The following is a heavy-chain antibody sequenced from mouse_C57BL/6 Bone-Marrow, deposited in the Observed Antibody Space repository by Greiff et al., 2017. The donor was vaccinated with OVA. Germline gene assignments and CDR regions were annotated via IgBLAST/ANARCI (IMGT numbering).Heavy chain of an antibody. CDR2: IYPRSGNT. CDR1: GYTFTSYG. Sequence: QVQLQQSGAELARPGASVKLSCKASGYTFTSYGISWVKQRTGQGLEWIGEIYPRSGNTYYNEKFKGKATLTADKSSSTAYMELRSLTSEDSAVYFCARNDYDVGYWYFDVWGTGTTVTVSS. V-gene: IGHV1-81*01. D-gene: IGHD2-4*01. CDR3: ARNDYDVGYWYFDV. J-gene: IGHJ1*03.